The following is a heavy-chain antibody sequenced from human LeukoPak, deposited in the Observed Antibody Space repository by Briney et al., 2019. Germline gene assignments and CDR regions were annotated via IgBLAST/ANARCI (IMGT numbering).Heavy chain of an antibody. CDR3: ARGDIVATYFDY. J-gene: IGHJ4*02. CDR1: GFTFSDYY. CDR2: ISSSGSTI. Sequence: KSGGSLRLSCAASGFTFSDYYMSWIRQAPGKGLEWVSYISSSGSTIYYADSVKGRFTISRDNAKNALYLQMNSLRAEDTAVYYCARGDIVATYFDYWGQGTLVTVSS. V-gene: IGHV3-11*01. D-gene: IGHD5-12*01.